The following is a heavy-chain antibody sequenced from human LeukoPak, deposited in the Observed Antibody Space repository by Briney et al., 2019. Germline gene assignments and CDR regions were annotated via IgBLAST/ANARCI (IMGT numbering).Heavy chain of an antibody. Sequence: GGSLRLSCAASGLTFSDSWMSGVRQAPGKGLEWVANMNQDGSAKDYVDSVKGRFTISRDNARNSLYLQMSSLRAEDTAVYYCATYTHWVAGDVWGQGTTVTVSS. D-gene: IGHD3-16*01. CDR2: MNQDGSAK. V-gene: IGHV3-7*01. J-gene: IGHJ6*02. CDR3: ATYTHWVAGDV. CDR1: GLTFSDSW.